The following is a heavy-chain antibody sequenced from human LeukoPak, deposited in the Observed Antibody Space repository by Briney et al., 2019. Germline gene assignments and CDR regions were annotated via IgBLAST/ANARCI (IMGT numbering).Heavy chain of an antibody. V-gene: IGHV3-23*01. J-gene: IGHJ6*02. Sequence: GGSLRLSCAASGFTFSSYAMSWVRQAPGKGLEWVSAISGSGGSTFYADSVKGRFTISRDNSKNTLYLQMNSLRAEDRAVYYCAKGSGSYYYYGMDVWGQGTTVTVSS. D-gene: IGHD1-26*01. CDR1: GFTFSSYA. CDR2: ISGSGGST. CDR3: AKGSGSYYYYGMDV.